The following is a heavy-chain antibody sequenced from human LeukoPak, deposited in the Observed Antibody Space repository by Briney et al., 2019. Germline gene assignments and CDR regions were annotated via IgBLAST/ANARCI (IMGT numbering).Heavy chain of an antibody. V-gene: IGHV3-33*01. CDR3: ARDLSPYYDSSGYLI. J-gene: IGHJ4*02. D-gene: IGHD3-22*01. Sequence: GGSLRLSCAASGFTFNSYGMHWVRQAPGKGLEWVAVIWYDGSNKYYADSVKGRFTISRDNSKNTLYLQMNSLRAEDTAVYYCARDLSPYYDSSGYLIWGQGTLVTVSS. CDR1: GFTFNSYG. CDR2: IWYDGSNK.